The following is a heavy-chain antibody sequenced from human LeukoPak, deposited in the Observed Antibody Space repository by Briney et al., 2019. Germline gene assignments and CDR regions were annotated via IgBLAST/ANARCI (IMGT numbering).Heavy chain of an antibody. CDR3: ARDQWKRGGSCPLDY. D-gene: IGHD2-15*01. J-gene: IGHJ4*02. Sequence: GGSLRLSCAASGFTFSSYSMNWVRQAPGKGLEWVSYISSGSSTIYYADSMKGRFTISRDNAKNSLYLQMNSLRAEDTAVYYCARDQWKRGGSCPLDYWGQGTLVTVSS. V-gene: IGHV3-48*01. CDR1: GFTFSSYS. CDR2: ISSGSSTI.